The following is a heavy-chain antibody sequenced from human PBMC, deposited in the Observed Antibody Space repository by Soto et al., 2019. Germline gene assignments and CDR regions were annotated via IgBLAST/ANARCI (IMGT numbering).Heavy chain of an antibody. CDR3: ANGPRSMITFGGVIVIPYDAFDI. CDR1: GFTFSSYG. D-gene: IGHD3-16*02. Sequence: GGSLRLSCAASGFTFSSYGMHWVRQAPGKGLEWVAVISYDGSNKYYADSVKGRFTISRDNSKNTLYLQMNSLRAEDTAVYYCANGPRSMITFGGVIVIPYDAFDIWGQGTMVTVSS. CDR2: ISYDGSNK. J-gene: IGHJ3*02. V-gene: IGHV3-30*18.